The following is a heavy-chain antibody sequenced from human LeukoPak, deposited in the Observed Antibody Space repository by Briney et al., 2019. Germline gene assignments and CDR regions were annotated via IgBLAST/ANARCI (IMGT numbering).Heavy chain of an antibody. CDR1: GFTFSDYY. CDR2: ISSSSSYT. J-gene: IGHJ4*02. CDR3: ARQTYCGGDCYGGVDY. D-gene: IGHD2-21*02. Sequence: PGGSLRLSCAASGFTFSDYYMSWIRQAPGKGLEWVSYISSSSSYTNYADSVKGRFTISRDNAKNSPYLQMNSLRAEDTAVYYCARQTYCGGDCYGGVDYWGQGTLVTVSS. V-gene: IGHV3-11*03.